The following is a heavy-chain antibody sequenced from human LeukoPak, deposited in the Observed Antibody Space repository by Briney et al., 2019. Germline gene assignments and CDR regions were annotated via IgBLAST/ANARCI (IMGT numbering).Heavy chain of an antibody. CDR2: ISSSSSTI. D-gene: IGHD6-13*01. Sequence: QSGGSLRLSCTASGFTFTSYSMNWVRQAPGKGLEWVSYISSSSSTIYYADSVKGRFTISRDNAKNSLYLQMNSLRAEDTAVYYCASGAAVGASRFDYWGQGTLVTVSS. CDR3: ASGAAVGASRFDY. V-gene: IGHV3-48*01. J-gene: IGHJ4*02. CDR1: GFTFTSYS.